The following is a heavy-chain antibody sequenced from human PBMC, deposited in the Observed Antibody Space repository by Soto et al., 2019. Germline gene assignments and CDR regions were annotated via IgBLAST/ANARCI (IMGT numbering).Heavy chain of an antibody. D-gene: IGHD3-10*01. CDR1: GFTVSSNY. V-gene: IGHV3-53*01. J-gene: IGHJ4*02. CDR2: IYSGGST. Sequence: EVQLVESGGGLIQPGGSLRLSCAASGFTVSSNYMSWVRQAPGKGLEWVSVIYSGGSTYYADSVKDRFTISRDNSKNSLYLQMNSLRDEDTAVYYCARDRAYGSGSYYSLYFDYWGQGTLVTVSS. CDR3: ARDRAYGSGSYYSLYFDY.